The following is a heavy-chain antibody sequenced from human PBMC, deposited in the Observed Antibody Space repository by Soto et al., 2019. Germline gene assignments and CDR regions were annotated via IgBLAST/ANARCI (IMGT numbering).Heavy chain of an antibody. D-gene: IGHD2-2*01. Sequence: SDTTLVNPTQTLTLTCTVSGFSLSTIGMTVGWIRQPPRKAPEWLALAYEYSPSLQSRLTFTKDTSKNQVILTLTNVDPGDTGTYYCTLRHDSSMGPIYWGQGIQVTVSS. V-gene: IGHV2-5*01. CDR3: TLRHDSSMGPIY. J-gene: IGHJ4*02. CDR1: GFSLSTIGMT. CDR2: AYE.